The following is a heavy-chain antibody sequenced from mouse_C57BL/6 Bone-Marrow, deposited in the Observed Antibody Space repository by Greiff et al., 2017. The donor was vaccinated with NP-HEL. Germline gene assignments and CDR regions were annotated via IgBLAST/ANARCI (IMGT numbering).Heavy chain of an antibody. J-gene: IGHJ1*03. CDR3: ASGYFDV. Sequence: VKLQQPGAELVRPGTSVKLSCKASGYTFTSYWMHWVKQRPGQGLEWIGVIDPSDSYTNYNQKFKGKATLTVDTSSSTAYMQLSSLTSEDSAVYYCASGYFDVWGTGTTVTVSS. CDR1: GYTFTSYW. CDR2: IDPSDSYT. V-gene: IGHV1-59*01.